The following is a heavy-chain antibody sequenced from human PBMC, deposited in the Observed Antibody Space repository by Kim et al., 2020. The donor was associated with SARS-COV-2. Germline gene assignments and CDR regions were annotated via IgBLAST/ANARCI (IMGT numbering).Heavy chain of an antibody. CDR3: AVYFDWLDFDY. CDR2: IYSGGST. Sequence: GGSLRLSCAASGFTVSSNYMSWVRQAPGKGLEWVSVIYSGGSTYYADSVKGRFTISRDNSKNTLYLQMNSLRAEDTAVYYCAVYFDWLDFDYWGQGTLVTVSS. D-gene: IGHD3-9*01. CDR1: GFTVSSNY. J-gene: IGHJ4*02. V-gene: IGHV3-53*01.